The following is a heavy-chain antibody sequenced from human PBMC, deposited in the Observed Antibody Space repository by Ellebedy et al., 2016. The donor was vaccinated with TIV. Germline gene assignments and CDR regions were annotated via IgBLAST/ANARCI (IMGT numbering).Heavy chain of an antibody. Sequence: PGGSLRLSCAGSELTFSRVAMHWVRQAPGKGLEWVAVISYGGSNTYYADSVKGRFSISRDFSKNTLYLQMNSLRVEDMAVYYCATGGYSSGWDDAFDLWGQGTMVTVSS. J-gene: IGHJ3*01. D-gene: IGHD6-19*01. CDR2: ISYGGSNT. CDR3: ATGGYSSGWDDAFDL. V-gene: IGHV3-30-3*01. CDR1: ELTFSRVA.